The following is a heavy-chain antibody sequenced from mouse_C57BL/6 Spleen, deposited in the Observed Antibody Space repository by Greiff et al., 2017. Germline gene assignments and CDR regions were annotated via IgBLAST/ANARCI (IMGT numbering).Heavy chain of an antibody. CDR2: IDPSDSET. CDR1: GYTFTSYW. J-gene: IGHJ4*01. CDR3: ARGRATVVCAMDY. D-gene: IGHD1-1*01. Sequence: QVQLQQPGAELVRPGSSVKLSCKASGYTFTSYWMHWVKQRPIQGLEWIGNIDPSDSETHYNQKFKDKSTLTVDKSSSTAYMQLGSLASEDSAVYYCARGRATVVCAMDYCGEGTSVTVSS. V-gene: IGHV1-52*01.